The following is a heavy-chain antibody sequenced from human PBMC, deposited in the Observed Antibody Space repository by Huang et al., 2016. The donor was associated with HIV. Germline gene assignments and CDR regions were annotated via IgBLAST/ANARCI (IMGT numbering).Heavy chain of an antibody. CDR1: GGSFSDQI. D-gene: IGHD3-16*01. J-gene: IGHJ4*02. CDR3: AMSLRYQYDSRSYWGRYFDY. CDR2: ITPMFLAP. V-gene: IGHV1-69*01. Sequence: QVQLEQSGPAVRKPGSSVKVSCQASGGSFSDQIISWVRQAPGQRFEWMGGITPMFLAPAYAQEFKGRVTMTADESTATIYMELNSLTSEDTAVYYCAMSLRYQYDSRSYWGRYFDYWGQGTLVTVSS.